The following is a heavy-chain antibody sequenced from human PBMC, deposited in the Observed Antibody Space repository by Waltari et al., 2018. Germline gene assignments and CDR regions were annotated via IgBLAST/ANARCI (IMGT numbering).Heavy chain of an antibody. D-gene: IGHD2-2*01. J-gene: IGHJ6*03. V-gene: IGHV4-34*01. CDR1: GGSFSGYS. CDR3: ARDGGCSSTSCYGNYYYYMDV. CDR2: INHSGST. Sequence: QVQLQQWGAGLLKPSETLSLTCAVYGGSFSGYSWSWIRQPPGKGLEWIGEINHSGSTNYNPSLKSRVTISVDTSKNQFSLKLSSVTAADTAVYYCARDGGCSSTSCYGNYYYYMDVWGKGTTVTVSS.